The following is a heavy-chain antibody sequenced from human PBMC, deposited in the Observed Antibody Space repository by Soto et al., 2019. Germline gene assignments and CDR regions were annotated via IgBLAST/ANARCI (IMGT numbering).Heavy chain of an antibody. CDR3: ARHGESIAAGYYYYCMDV. CDR2: IYYIGST. CDR1: VVSISSSSYY. V-gene: IGHV4-39*01. J-gene: IGHJ6*02. Sequence: SETLSLTCTVSVVSISSSSYYWGWIRQTPGKGLEWIGTIYYIGSTYYNPSLKSRVTISVDTSKNQFSLKLSSVTAADTAVYYCARHGESIAAGYYYYCMDVWGQGTTVTVSS. D-gene: IGHD6-13*01.